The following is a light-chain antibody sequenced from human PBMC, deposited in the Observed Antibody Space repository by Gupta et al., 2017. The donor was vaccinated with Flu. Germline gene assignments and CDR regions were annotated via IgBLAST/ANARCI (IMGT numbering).Light chain of an antibody. Sequence: VGDRVTITCRASQSISSWLAWYQQKPGKAPKLLNYKASTLESGVPSRFSGSASGTEFTLTISSLQPDDFATYYGQQYNSPWTFGQGTKVQIK. CDR1: QSISSW. V-gene: IGKV1-5*03. CDR3: QQYNSPWT. J-gene: IGKJ1*01. CDR2: KAS.